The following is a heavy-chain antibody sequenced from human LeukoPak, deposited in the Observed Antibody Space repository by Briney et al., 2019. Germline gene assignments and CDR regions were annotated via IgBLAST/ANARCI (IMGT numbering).Heavy chain of an antibody. CDR3: ARQAYGGNQRPYWYFDL. Sequence: GGSLRLSCAASGFTFSGSGMHWVRQAPGKGLEWVAFIRSDGSIKYYADSVKGRFTISRDNSKNTLYLQMNSLRAEDTAVYYCARQAYGGNQRPYWYFDLWGRGTLVTVSS. CDR2: IRSDGSIK. D-gene: IGHD4-23*01. CDR1: GFTFSGSG. V-gene: IGHV3-30*02. J-gene: IGHJ2*01.